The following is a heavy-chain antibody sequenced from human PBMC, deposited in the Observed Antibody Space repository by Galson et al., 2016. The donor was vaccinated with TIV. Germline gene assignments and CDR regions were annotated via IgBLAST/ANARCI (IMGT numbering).Heavy chain of an antibody. D-gene: IGHD6-6*01. V-gene: IGHV4-39*07. CDR1: GGSVSHTSYC. CDR2: IYYTGIT. Sequence: SETLSLTCTVSGGSVSHTSYCWGWIRQPPGKGLEWIGTIYYTGITFYNPSLESRVTVSVDTSKNHFSLKLSSVSAADTAVYYCARTTGAGIAARVLFDFWGQGTLVTVSS. CDR3: ARTTGAGIAARVLFDF. J-gene: IGHJ4*02.